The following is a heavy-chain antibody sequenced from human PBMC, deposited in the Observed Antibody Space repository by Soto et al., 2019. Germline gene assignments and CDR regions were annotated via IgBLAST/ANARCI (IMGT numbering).Heavy chain of an antibody. CDR3: ARDEICDGVKCTLGYFQQ. V-gene: IGHV3-7*03. J-gene: IGHJ1*01. Sequence: EVQLVDSGGGLVQSGGSLRLSCAASGFTFKDYWMNWVRQAPGKGLEWVANIKVDGSEKNYVDSVKGRFTISRDNAKNSLYLQINSLRAEDTAVYYCARDEICDGVKCTLGYFQQWGQGTLVTVSS. D-gene: IGHD2-21*01. CDR2: IKVDGSEK. CDR1: GFTFKDYW.